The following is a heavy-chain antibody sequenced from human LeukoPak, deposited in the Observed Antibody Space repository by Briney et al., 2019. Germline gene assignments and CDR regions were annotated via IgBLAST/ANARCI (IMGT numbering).Heavy chain of an antibody. V-gene: IGHV1-18*01. Sequence: ASVKVSCKASGYTFTSYGISWVRQAPGQGLEWMGWISAYNGNTNYAQKLQGRVTMTTDTSTSTAYMELRNLRSDDTAVYYCARDKVEAVAENWFDPWGQGTLVTVSS. CDR1: GYTFTSYG. CDR2: ISAYNGNT. D-gene: IGHD6-19*01. J-gene: IGHJ5*02. CDR3: ARDKVEAVAENWFDP.